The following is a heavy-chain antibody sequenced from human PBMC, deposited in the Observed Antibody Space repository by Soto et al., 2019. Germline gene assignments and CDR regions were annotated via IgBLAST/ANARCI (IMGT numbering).Heavy chain of an antibody. Sequence: QLQLQESGPGLVKPSETLSLTCTVSGGSISSSSYYWGWIRQPPGKGLEWIGTIYYSGSTYYNPSLKSRVTISVDTARNQFFLKLSSVTAAATAVYYCASRGSGVIAVAGTSFDYWGQGTLVTVSS. CDR2: IYYSGST. CDR1: GGSISSSSYY. D-gene: IGHD6-19*01. CDR3: ASRGSGVIAVAGTSFDY. J-gene: IGHJ4*02. V-gene: IGHV4-39*01.